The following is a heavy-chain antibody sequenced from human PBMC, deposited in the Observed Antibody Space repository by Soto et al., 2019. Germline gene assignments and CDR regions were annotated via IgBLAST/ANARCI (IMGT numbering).Heavy chain of an antibody. CDR1: GFTFGSYW. V-gene: IGHV3-74*01. D-gene: IGHD3-3*01. CDR2: INSDGSRT. CDR3: ARGTIFGAISPFDY. Sequence: PGGSLRLSCAASGFTFGSYWMHWVRQAPGKGLVWVSRINSDGSRTSYADSVKGRFTISRDNAKKTLYLQLNSLRAEDTAVYYCARGTIFGAISPFDYWGQGTLVTVSS. J-gene: IGHJ4*02.